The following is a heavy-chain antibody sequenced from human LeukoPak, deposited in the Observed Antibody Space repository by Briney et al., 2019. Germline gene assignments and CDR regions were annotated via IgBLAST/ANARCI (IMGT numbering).Heavy chain of an antibody. J-gene: IGHJ4*02. V-gene: IGHV1-2*02. CDR1: GYKFSDYY. Sequence: GASVKVSCKASGYKFSDYYMHWVRQAPGQGLEWMGWINPNSGGTNYAQKFQGRVTMTTDTSTSTAYMELRSLRSDDTAVYYCARVGWFGEFHFDYWGQGTLVTVSS. CDR2: INPNSGGT. CDR3: ARVGWFGEFHFDY. D-gene: IGHD3-10*01.